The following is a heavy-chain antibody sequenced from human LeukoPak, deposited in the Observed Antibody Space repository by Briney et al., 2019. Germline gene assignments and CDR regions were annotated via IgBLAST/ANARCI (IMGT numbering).Heavy chain of an antibody. CDR3: ARSGYSYGADAFDI. Sequence: SETLSLTCAVYGGSFSGYYWSWIRQPPGKGLEWIGEINHSGGTNYNPSLKSRVTISVDTSKNQFSLKLSSVTAADAAVYYCARSGYSYGADAFDIWGQGTMVTVSS. J-gene: IGHJ3*02. CDR1: GGSFSGYY. V-gene: IGHV4-34*01. CDR2: INHSGGT. D-gene: IGHD5-18*01.